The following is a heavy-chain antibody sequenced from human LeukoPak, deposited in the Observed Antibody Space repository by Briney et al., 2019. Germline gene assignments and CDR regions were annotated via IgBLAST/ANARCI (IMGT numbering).Heavy chain of an antibody. CDR2: ISAYNGNT. CDR3: ALEGVYDAFDI. J-gene: IGHJ3*02. V-gene: IGHV1-18*04. CDR1: GYTFTGYY. D-gene: IGHD5/OR15-5a*01. Sequence: ASVKVSCKASGYTFTGYYMHWVRQAPGQGLEWMGWISAYNGNTNYAQKLQGRVTMTTDTSTSTAYMELRSLRSDDTAVYYCALEGVYDAFDIWGQGTMVTVSS.